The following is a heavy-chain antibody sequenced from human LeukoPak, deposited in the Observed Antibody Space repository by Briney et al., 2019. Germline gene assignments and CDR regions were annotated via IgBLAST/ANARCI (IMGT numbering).Heavy chain of an antibody. D-gene: IGHD4-11*01. CDR2: IRNKANRHTT. Sequence: GGSLRLSCAASGFTFSDHYMDWVRQAPGKGLEWVGRIRNKANRHTTEYAASVKGRFTISRDDSTNSLDLQMNSLKTEDTAVYYCTTYRGQYAYWGQGTLVTVSS. CDR3: TTYRGQYAY. J-gene: IGHJ4*02. CDR1: GFTFSDHY. V-gene: IGHV3-72*01.